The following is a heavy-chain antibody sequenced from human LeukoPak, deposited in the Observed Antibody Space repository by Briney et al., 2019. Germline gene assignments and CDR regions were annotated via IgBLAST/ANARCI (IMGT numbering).Heavy chain of an antibody. CDR2: INTNTGNP. D-gene: IGHD3-22*01. V-gene: IGHV7-4-1*02. J-gene: IGHJ6*02. Sequence: SGYTXTSYXXNWVRXAPGQXXEWMGWINTNTGNPTYAQGFTGRFVFSLDTSVSTAYLQISSLKAEDTAVYYCARDLEDSSGSYGMDVWGQGTTVTVSS. CDR3: ARDLEDSSGSYGMDV. CDR1: GYTXTSYX.